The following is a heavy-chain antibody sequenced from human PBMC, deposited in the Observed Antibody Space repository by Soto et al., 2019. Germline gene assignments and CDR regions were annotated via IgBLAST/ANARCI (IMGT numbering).Heavy chain of an antibody. D-gene: IGHD6-19*01. Sequence: EVQLLESGGGLVQPGGSLRLSCADSGFTFSSYAMNWVRQAPGKGLEWGSVISGSGGSTYYEDSVKGGFTIYRDNSKXXXXXXXXXXXXXXXAXXXXXXLXXGWYFDYGGQGTLVTVSS. CDR2: ISGSGGST. J-gene: IGHJ4*02. CDR1: GFTFSSYA. V-gene: IGHV3-23*01. CDR3: XXLXXGWYFDY.